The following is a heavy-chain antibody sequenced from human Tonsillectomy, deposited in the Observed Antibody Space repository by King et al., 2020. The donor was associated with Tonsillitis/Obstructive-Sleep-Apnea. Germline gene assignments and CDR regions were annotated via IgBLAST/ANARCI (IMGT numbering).Heavy chain of an antibody. CDR3: AGGYCSSTSCYDY. V-gene: IGHV3-7*02. J-gene: IGHJ4*02. Sequence: VQLVESGGGLVQPGGSLRLSCAASGFTFTSYWMSWVRQSPGKGLDWVANINQDGSEKYYVASVKGRFTISRDNAKNSLYLQMNSLRAEDTAVYYCAGGYCSSTSCYDYWGQGTLVTVSS. CDR1: GFTFTSYW. D-gene: IGHD2-2*01. CDR2: INQDGSEK.